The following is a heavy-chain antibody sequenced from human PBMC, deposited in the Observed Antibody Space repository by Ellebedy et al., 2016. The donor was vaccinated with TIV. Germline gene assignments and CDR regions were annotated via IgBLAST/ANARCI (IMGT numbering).Heavy chain of an antibody. D-gene: IGHD1-26*01. CDR2: IYYSGST. CDR1: GGSISSSSYY. J-gene: IGHJ6*02. CDR3: ARDNKAPGYLVGATTQIDYGMDV. Sequence: SETLSLXXTVTGGSISSSSYYWGWIRQPPGKGLEWIGSIYYSGSTYYNPSLKSRVTISVDTSKNQFSLKLSSVTAADTAVYYCARDNKAPGYLVGATTQIDYGMDVWGQGTTVTVSS. V-gene: IGHV4-39*07.